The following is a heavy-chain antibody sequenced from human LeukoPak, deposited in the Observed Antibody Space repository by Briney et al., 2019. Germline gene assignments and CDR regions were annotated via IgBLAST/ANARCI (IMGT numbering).Heavy chain of an antibody. CDR3: ARGGGYASPIGY. CDR1: GGSISTYY. Sequence: SETLSLTCTLSGGSISTYYWSWIRQPPGKGLEWIGYIYHSGSTNYNPSLRSRVTISVDTPKNQFSLKLSSVTAADTAVYYCARGGGYASPIGYWGQGALVTVSS. J-gene: IGHJ4*02. D-gene: IGHD5-12*01. V-gene: IGHV4-59*01. CDR2: IYHSGST.